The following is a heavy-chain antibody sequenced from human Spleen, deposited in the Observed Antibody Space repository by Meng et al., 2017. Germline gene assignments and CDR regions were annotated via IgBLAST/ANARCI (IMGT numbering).Heavy chain of an antibody. V-gene: IGHV4-59*12. D-gene: IGHD4-23*01. CDR2: INHSGST. J-gene: IGHJ4*02. Sequence: VKLQESGPGLVKPSETLSLTCTVSGGSISSYYWSWIRQPAGKGLEWIGEINHSGSTNYNPSLESRATISVDTSQNNLSLKLSSVTAADTAVYFCARDLDYGGNSYWGQGTLVTVSS. CDR3: ARDLDYGGNSY. CDR1: GGSISSYY.